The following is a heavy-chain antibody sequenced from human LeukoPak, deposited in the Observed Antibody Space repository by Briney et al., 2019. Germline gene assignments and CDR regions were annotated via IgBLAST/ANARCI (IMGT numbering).Heavy chain of an antibody. CDR1: GYTLTELS. Sequence: ASVKVSCKVSGYTLTELSMHWVRQAPGKGLEWMGGFDPEDGETIYAQKFQGRVTMTEDTSTDTAYMELSSLRSEDTAVYYCATGYSGYDPWYYWGQGTLVTVSS. D-gene: IGHD5-12*01. CDR3: ATGYSGYDPWYY. V-gene: IGHV1-24*01. J-gene: IGHJ4*02. CDR2: FDPEDGET.